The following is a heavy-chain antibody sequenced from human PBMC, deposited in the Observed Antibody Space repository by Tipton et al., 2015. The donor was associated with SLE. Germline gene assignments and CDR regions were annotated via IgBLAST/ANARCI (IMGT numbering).Heavy chain of an antibody. V-gene: IGHV4-34*01. CDR3: AAGIAARRGYYYYYGIHD. J-gene: IGHJ6*02. Sequence: TLSLTCAVYGGSFSGYYWSWIRQPPGKGLEWIGEINHSGSTNYNPSLKSRVTISVHTSKNQFSLKLSSVTAADTAVYYCAAGIAARRGYYYYYGIHDWGQGATVTVSS. D-gene: IGHD6-6*01. CDR2: INHSGST. CDR1: GGSFSGYY.